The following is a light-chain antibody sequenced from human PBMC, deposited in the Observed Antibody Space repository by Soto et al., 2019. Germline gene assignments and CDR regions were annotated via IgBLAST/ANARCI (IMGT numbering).Light chain of an antibody. V-gene: IGLV2-18*01. Sequence: QSALTQPPSVSGSPGHSVTISCTGTSSEVGSYNRVSWYQQSPATAPELMIYELNNRPSGVHDRLSGSKSGNTASLTISGLPAEDEADYYCNLFTDSSTYVFGTGTKVTVL. J-gene: IGLJ1*01. CDR1: SSEVGSYNR. CDR3: NLFTDSSTYV. CDR2: ELN.